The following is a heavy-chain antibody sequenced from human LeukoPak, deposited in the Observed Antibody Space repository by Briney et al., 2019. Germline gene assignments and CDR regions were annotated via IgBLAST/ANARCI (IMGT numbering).Heavy chain of an antibody. V-gene: IGHV4-31*03. Sequence: SETLSLTCTVSGGSIGSGGYYWSWIRQHPGKGLEWIGYIYYSGSTYYDPSLKSRVTISVDTSKNQCSLKLSSVTAADTAVYYCARIALEYCRGGSCYSGAFDIWGQGTMVTVSS. CDR2: IYYSGST. CDR3: ARIALEYCRGGSCYSGAFDI. CDR1: GGSIGSGGYY. D-gene: IGHD2-15*01. J-gene: IGHJ3*02.